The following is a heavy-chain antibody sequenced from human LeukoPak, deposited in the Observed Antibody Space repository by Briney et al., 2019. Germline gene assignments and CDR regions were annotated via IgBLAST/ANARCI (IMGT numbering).Heavy chain of an antibody. Sequence: PGGSLRLSCAASGFSLRTYGTHWLRQAPGKGLEWVAVIWYDGSKKFYGDSVKGRFTVSRDTSENTMYLQMNTLRAEDTAVYYCARDRDSSGWYEGFDYWGQGTLVTVSS. CDR1: GFSLRTYG. V-gene: IGHV3-33*01. J-gene: IGHJ4*02. D-gene: IGHD6-19*01. CDR3: ARDRDSSGWYEGFDY. CDR2: IWYDGSKK.